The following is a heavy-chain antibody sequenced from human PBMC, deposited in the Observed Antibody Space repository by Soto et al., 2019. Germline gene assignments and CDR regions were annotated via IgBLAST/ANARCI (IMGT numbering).Heavy chain of an antibody. CDR3: AREPYCSGGSCYSH. J-gene: IGHJ4*02. CDR1: GGTFSSYA. CDR2: IIPIFGTA. V-gene: IGHV1-69*12. D-gene: IGHD2-15*01. Sequence: QVQLVQSGAEVKKPGSSVKVSCKASGGTFSSYAISWVRQAPGQGLEWMGGIIPIFGTANYAQKFQGRVTITADEPTSTAYMELSSLRSEDTAVYYCAREPYCSGGSCYSHWGQGTLVTVSS.